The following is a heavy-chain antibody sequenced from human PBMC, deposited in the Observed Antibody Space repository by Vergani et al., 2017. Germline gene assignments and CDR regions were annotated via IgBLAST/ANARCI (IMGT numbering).Heavy chain of an antibody. J-gene: IGHJ4*02. V-gene: IGHV4-34*01. Sequence: QLQQWGAGLLKPSETLSLTCAVYGGSFSGYYWSWIRQPPGKGLEWIGEINHSGSTNYNPSLKSRVTISVDTSKNQFSLKLSSVTAADTAVYYCARDLPGIAAAGESDYWGQGTLVTVSS. CDR1: GGSFSGYY. CDR3: ARDLPGIAAAGESDY. CDR2: INHSGST. D-gene: IGHD6-13*01.